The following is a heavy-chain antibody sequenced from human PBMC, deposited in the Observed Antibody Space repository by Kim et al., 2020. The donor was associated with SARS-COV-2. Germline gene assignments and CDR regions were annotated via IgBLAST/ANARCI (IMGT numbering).Heavy chain of an antibody. J-gene: IGHJ6*02. CDR2: GNT. V-gene: IGHV1-3*01. CDR3: ARATGYGMDV. D-gene: IGHD5-12*01. Sequence: GNTNDSQKFQGRVTVTRDTSASTAYMELSSLRSEDTAVYYCARATGYGMDVWGQGTTVTVSS.